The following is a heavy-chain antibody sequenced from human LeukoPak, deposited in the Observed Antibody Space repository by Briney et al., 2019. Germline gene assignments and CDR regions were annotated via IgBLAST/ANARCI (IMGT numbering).Heavy chain of an antibody. CDR2: ISSSSSTI. CDR3: AREGTMIGARSNAFDI. D-gene: IGHD3-22*01. Sequence: GGSLRLSCAASGFTFSSYSMNWVRQAPGKGLEWVSYISSSSSTIYYADSVKGRFTISRDNAKNSLYPQMNSLRAEDTAVYYCAREGTMIGARSNAFDIWGQGTMVTVSS. J-gene: IGHJ3*02. V-gene: IGHV3-48*01. CDR1: GFTFSSYS.